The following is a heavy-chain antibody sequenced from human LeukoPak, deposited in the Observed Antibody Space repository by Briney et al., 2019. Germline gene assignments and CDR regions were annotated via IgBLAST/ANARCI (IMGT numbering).Heavy chain of an antibody. D-gene: IGHD1-26*01. CDR1: GFIFSTSR. Sequence: GGSLRLSCSASGFIFSTSRLKWFRPAPGKALEWVSAISGISVHIYYADSVKGRFTISRDNVKESLYLHMNSLRAEDTAVYYCASGTIVGARGADNWGQGTLVTVSS. CDR2: ISGISVHI. J-gene: IGHJ4*02. CDR3: ASGTIVGARGADN. V-gene: IGHV3-21*03.